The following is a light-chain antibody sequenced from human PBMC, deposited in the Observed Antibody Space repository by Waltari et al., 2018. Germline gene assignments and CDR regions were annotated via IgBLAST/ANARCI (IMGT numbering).Light chain of an antibody. V-gene: IGKV3-11*01. CDR1: QSVTNS. CDR2: SAS. CDR3: QQRSNWPRT. J-gene: IGKJ1*01. Sequence: EIVLTHSPDTLSLSPGERATLHCRASQSVTNSLAWYQQKPGQAPRLLIYSASNRATGVPARFSGSGSGTDFTLTISSLEPEDFAVYYCQQRSNWPRTFGQGTNVEIK.